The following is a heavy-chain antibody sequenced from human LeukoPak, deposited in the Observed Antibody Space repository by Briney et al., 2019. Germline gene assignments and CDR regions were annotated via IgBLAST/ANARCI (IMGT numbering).Heavy chain of an antibody. J-gene: IGHJ4*02. Sequence: SVKVSCKASGGTFSSYAISWVRQAPGQGLEWMGGIIPIFGTANYAQKFQGRVTITADESTSTAYMELSSLRSEDTAVYYCARDRGYYDSRPYYFDYWGQGTLVTVSS. CDR2: IIPIFGTA. CDR3: ARDRGYYDSRPYYFDY. CDR1: GGTFSSYA. V-gene: IGHV1-69*13. D-gene: IGHD3-22*01.